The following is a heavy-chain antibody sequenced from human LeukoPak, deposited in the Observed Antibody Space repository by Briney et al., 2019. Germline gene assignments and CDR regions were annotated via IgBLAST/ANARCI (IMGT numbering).Heavy chain of an antibody. CDR2: ISWNSGSI. J-gene: IGHJ4*02. CDR1: GFTFDDYA. V-gene: IGHV3-9*01. Sequence: GGSLRLSCAASGFTFDDYAMHWVRQAPGKGLEWVSGISWNSGSIGYADSVKGRFTISRDNSKNTLYLQMNSLRAEDTAVYYCAKDAPPGYWGQGTLVTVSS. CDR3: AKDAPPGY.